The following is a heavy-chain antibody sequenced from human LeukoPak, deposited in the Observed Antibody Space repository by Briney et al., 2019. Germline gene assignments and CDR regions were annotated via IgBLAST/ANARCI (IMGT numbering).Heavy chain of an antibody. V-gene: IGHV4-39*07. J-gene: IGHJ4*02. CDR1: GGSISSSSYY. D-gene: IGHD6-13*01. Sequence: SETLSLTCTVSGGSISSSSYYWGWIRQPPGKGLKWIGSIYYSGSTYYNPSLKSRVTISVDTSKNQFSLKLSSVTAADTAVYYCAREEQQLVRYFDYWGQGTLVTVSS. CDR2: IYYSGST. CDR3: AREEQQLVRYFDY.